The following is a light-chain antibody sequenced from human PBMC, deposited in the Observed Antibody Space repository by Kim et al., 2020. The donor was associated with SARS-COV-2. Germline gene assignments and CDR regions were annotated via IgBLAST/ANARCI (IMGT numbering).Light chain of an antibody. CDR3: QEYNSYPYT. CDR2: GAT. Sequence: SASVGDRVTITCRASQGISNHLAWFQQRPGKAPKSLIFGATRLQSGVPSRFSGTGTDTHFTLTISGLQPEDFATYFCQEYNSYPYTFGQGTKLDI. J-gene: IGKJ2*01. CDR1: QGISNH. V-gene: IGKV1-16*01.